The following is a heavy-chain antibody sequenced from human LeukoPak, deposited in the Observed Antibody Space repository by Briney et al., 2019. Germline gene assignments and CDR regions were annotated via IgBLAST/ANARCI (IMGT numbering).Heavy chain of an antibody. V-gene: IGHV3-49*04. CDR1: GFTFGDYA. CDR3: TFAYGSGSRRHHYYYYYGMDV. J-gene: IGHJ6*04. Sequence: GGSLRLSCTASGFTFGDYAMSWVRQAPGKGLEWAGFIRSKAYGGTTEYAASVKGRFTISRNDSKSIAYLQMNSLKTEDTAVYYCTFAYGSGSRRHHYYYYYGMDVWGKGTTVTVSS. D-gene: IGHD3-10*01. CDR2: IRSKAYGGTT.